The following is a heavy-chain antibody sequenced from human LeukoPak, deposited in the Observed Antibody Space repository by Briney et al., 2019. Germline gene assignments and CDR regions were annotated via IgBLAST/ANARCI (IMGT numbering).Heavy chain of an antibody. J-gene: IGHJ6*02. CDR2: ISSSGSTI. Sequence: GGSLRRSCAASGFTFSDYYMSWIRQAPGKGLEWVSYISSSGSTIYYADSVKGRFTISRDNAKNSLYLQMNSLRAEDTAVYYCARVIGGGGYYYYGMDVWGQGTTVTVSS. CDR1: GFTFSDYY. D-gene: IGHD4-23*01. CDR3: ARVIGGGGYYYYGMDV. V-gene: IGHV3-11*01.